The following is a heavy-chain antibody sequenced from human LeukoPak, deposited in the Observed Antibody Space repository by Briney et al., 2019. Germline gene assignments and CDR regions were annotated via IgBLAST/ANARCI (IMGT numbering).Heavy chain of an antibody. D-gene: IGHD3-3*01. CDR1: GFTFSSYS. CDR3: ARDATDITIFGVVIIGDFDY. CDR2: ISSSSSTI. Sequence: GGSLRLSCAASGFTFSSYSMNWVRQAPGKGLEWVSYISSSSSTIYYADSVKGRFTISRDNAKNSMYLQMNSLRAEDTAVYYCARDATDITIFGVVIIGDFDYWGQGTLVTVSS. J-gene: IGHJ4*02. V-gene: IGHV3-48*01.